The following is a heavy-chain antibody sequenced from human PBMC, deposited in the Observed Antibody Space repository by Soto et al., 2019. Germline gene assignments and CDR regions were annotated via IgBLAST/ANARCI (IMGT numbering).Heavy chain of an antibody. J-gene: IGHJ6*02. CDR3: ARGDGRYSSVVERDYYYYGMDV. Sequence: SQTLSLTCAISGDSVSSNSAAWNWIRQSPSRGLEWLGRTYYRSKWYNDYAVSVKSRITINPDTSKNQFSLQLNSVTPEDTAVYYCARGDGRYSSVVERDYYYYGMDVWGQGTTVTVSS. CDR2: TYYRSKWYN. CDR1: GDSVSSNSAA. V-gene: IGHV6-1*01. D-gene: IGHD6-19*01.